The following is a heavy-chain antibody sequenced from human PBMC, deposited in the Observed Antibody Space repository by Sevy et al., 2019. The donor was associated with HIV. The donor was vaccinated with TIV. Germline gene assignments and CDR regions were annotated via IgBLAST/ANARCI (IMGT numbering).Heavy chain of an antibody. CDR3: AKDDGRRYYGSGTLI. CDR1: GFTFDDYA. D-gene: IGHD3-10*01. J-gene: IGHJ4*02. CDR2: ISWNSGSI. Sequence: GGSLGLSCAASGFTFDDYAMHWVRQAPGKGLEWVSGISWNSGSIGYADSVKGRFTISRDNAKNSLYLQMNSLRAEDTALYYCAKDDGRRYYGSGTLIWGQGTLVTVSS. V-gene: IGHV3-9*01.